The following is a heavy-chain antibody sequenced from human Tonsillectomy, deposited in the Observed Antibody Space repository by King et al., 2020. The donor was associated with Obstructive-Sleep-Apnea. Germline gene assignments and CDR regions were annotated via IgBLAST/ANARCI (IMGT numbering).Heavy chain of an antibody. V-gene: IGHV4-39*07. Sequence: QLQESGPGLVKPSETLSLTCTVSGGSISSSSYYWGWIRQPPGKGLEWIGTIYYSGATYYNPSLKSRVTISVDTSKNQFSLKLSSVTAADTAIYYCARVVGIAVAGNFDYWGQGTLVTVSS. CDR1: GGSISSSSYY. D-gene: IGHD6-19*01. CDR3: ARVVGIAVAGNFDY. CDR2: IYYSGAT. J-gene: IGHJ4*02.